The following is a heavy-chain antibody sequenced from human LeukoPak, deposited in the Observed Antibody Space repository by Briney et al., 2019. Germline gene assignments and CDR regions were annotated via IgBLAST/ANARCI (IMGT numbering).Heavy chain of an antibody. CDR3: ARSQSMAAASY. V-gene: IGHV3-21*01. Sequence: GGSLRLSCAASGFTFSSYSMNWVRQAPGKGPEWVSSISSSSSYIYYADSVKGRFTISRDNAKNSLYLQMYSLRAEDTAVYYCARSQSMAAASYWGQGTLVTVSS. D-gene: IGHD6-13*01. CDR2: ISSSSSYI. J-gene: IGHJ4*02. CDR1: GFTFSSYS.